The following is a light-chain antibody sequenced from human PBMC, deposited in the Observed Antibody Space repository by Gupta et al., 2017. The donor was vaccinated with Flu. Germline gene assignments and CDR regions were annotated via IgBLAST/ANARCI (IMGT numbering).Light chain of an antibody. Sequence: QAVVTQVPPLTVSPGGPVPLPCRSSTGAVTSGHYPYWVQQKPGQAHTTLIDDTGNKRSGTPARFSGSIRGSKAALTLAGARPEDEAEYYCLRSDGDTFWVFGGGTRLTVL. V-gene: IGLV7-46*01. J-gene: IGLJ3*02. CDR2: DTG. CDR1: TGAVTSGHY. CDR3: LRSDGDTFWV.